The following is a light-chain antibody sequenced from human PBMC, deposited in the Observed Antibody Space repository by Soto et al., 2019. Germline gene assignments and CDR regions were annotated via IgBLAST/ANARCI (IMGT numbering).Light chain of an antibody. CDR2: DAT. CDR1: QSVARNL. J-gene: IGKJ2*01. V-gene: IGKV3-20*01. Sequence: EIVLTQSPGTLSLSPGERATRSCRASQSVARNLLAWFQQRPGQPPRLLIYDATGRATGIPDRFSGSGSATDFTLTINRLEPEDFAVYYCHQYANSPLTFGQGTQLEIK. CDR3: HQYANSPLT.